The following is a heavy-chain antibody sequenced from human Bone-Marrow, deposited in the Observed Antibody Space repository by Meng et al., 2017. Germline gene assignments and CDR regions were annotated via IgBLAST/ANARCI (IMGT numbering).Heavy chain of an antibody. CDR3: AKRKEYYGILTGYYDAYYFDY. Sequence: GESLKISCAASGFSFSSYAMSWVRQAPGKGLEWVSAISGSGDSTYYADSVKGRFTISRDNSKNTLYLQMNTLRAEDTAVYYCAKRKEYYGILTGYYDAYYFDYWGQGKLVTVSS. D-gene: IGHD3-9*01. CDR1: GFSFSSYA. CDR2: ISGSGDST. V-gene: IGHV3-23*01. J-gene: IGHJ4*02.